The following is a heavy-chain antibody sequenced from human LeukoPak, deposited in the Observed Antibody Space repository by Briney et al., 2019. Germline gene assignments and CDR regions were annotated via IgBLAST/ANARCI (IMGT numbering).Heavy chain of an antibody. CDR1: GFTFSSYS. V-gene: IGHV3-21*01. CDR3: ARGPFILTGYYDYYYYMDV. J-gene: IGHJ6*03. CDR2: ISSSSSYI. D-gene: IGHD3-9*01. Sequence: GGSLRLSCAASGFTFSSYSMNWVRQAPGKGLEWVSSISSSSSYIYYADSVKGRFTISRDNAKNSLYLQMNSLRAEDTAVYYCARGPFILTGYYDYYYYMDVWGKGTTVTVSS.